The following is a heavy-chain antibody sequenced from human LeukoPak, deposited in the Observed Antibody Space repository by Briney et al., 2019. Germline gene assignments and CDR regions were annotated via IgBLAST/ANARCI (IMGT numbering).Heavy chain of an antibody. CDR1: GFTFSDYY. D-gene: IGHD4-17*01. J-gene: IGHJ4*02. Sequence: AGGSLRLSCAASGFTFSDYYMSWIRQAPGKGLEWVSYISSSSSYTNYADSVKGRFTISRDNAKNSLHLQMNSLRAEDTAVYYCARLYGDYFDYWGQGTLVTVSS. CDR3: ARLYGDYFDY. V-gene: IGHV3-11*06. CDR2: ISSSSSYT.